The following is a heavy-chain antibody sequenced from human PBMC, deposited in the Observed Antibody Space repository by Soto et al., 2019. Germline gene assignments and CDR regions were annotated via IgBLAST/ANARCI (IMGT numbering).Heavy chain of an antibody. V-gene: IGHV3-23*01. CDR2: ISGSGGST. J-gene: IGHJ6*02. Sequence: PGGSLRLSCEASGFTFSSYAMSWVRQAPGEGLEWVSAISGSGGSTYYADSVKGRFTISRDNSKNTLYLQMNSLRAEDTAVYYCAKPSSGWFRIFSGAGWGMDVWGQGTTVTVSS. CDR1: GFTFSSYA. CDR3: AKPSSGWFRIFSGAGWGMDV. D-gene: IGHD6-19*01.